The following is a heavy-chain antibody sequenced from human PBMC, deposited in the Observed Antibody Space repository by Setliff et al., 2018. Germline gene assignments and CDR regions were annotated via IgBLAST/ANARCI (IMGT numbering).Heavy chain of an antibody. CDR1: GYTFTSYG. CDR3: ARDRVPPLFGVGSYYYMDV. D-gene: IGHD3-3*01. CDR2: ISAYNGNT. J-gene: IGHJ6*03. V-gene: IGHV1-18*01. Sequence: ASVKVSCKASGYTFTSYGISWVRQAPGQGLEWMGWISAYNGNTNYAQKFQGRVTITRDTSASTAYMELSSLRSEDTAVYYCARDRVPPLFGVGSYYYMDVWGKGTTVTVSS.